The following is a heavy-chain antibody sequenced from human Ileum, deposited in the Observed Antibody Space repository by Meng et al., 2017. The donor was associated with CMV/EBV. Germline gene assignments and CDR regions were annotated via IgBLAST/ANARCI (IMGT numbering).Heavy chain of an antibody. CDR3: ARGANYASYRVDY. CDR1: GYAFTNYY. Sequence: QVQLWQSGAKLEKPGASVTVSCKTSGYAFTNYYIHWVRRAPGQGLEWMGWINPVSGDTNYAQNFQDTVTLTRDTSINTAYMELRGLRLDDTAVYFCARGANYASYRVDYWGQGTLVTVSS. CDR2: INPVSGDT. J-gene: IGHJ4*02. V-gene: IGHV1-2*02. D-gene: IGHD3-16*01.